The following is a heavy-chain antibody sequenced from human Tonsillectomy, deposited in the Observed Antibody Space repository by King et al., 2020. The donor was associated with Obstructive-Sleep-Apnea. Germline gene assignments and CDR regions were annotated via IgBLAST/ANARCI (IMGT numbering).Heavy chain of an antibody. CDR1: GFIFSTYG. CDR2: ISSDGSYI. CDR3: AKDSQMTGTTDDAFDI. V-gene: IGHV3-30*18. Sequence: QLVQSGGGVVQPGRSLRLSCAASGFIFSTYGIHWVRQAPGKGLEWVAVISSDGSYIYYADSVKGRFTISRDNSKNTLYLQMNSLRAEDTAVYFCAKDSQMTGTTDDAFDIWGQGTMVTVSS. D-gene: IGHD1-1*01. J-gene: IGHJ3*02.